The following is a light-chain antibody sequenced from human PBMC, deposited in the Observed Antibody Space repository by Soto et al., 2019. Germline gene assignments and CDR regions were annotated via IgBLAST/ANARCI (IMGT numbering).Light chain of an antibody. CDR2: KAS. Sequence: DIQMTQSPSTLYASVGDRVTITCRASQSIGASLAWFQQKPGKAPNLLIYKASSLESGVPSRFSGSGSGTEFTLTISTLQPDDFASYYCQQYNRSPLTFGGGIKVEIK. V-gene: IGKV1-5*03. J-gene: IGKJ4*01. CDR1: QSIGAS. CDR3: QQYNRSPLT.